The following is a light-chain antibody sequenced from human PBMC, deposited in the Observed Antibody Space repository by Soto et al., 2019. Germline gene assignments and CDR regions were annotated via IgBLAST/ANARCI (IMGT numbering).Light chain of an antibody. Sequence: EIVLTQSPGTLSLSPVERATLSCRASQSVSYYLAWYQQKPGQAPRLLIYDASSRATGVPDRFSGSGSGTDFTLTISSLEPEDFAVYYCQQRSNWPITFGQGTRLEIK. CDR3: QQRSNWPIT. CDR2: DAS. CDR1: QSVSYY. V-gene: IGKV3-11*01. J-gene: IGKJ5*01.